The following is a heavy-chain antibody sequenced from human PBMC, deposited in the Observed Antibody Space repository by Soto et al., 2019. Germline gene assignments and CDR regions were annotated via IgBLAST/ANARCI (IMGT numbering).Heavy chain of an antibody. CDR3: ARYSMLRGSNTNWFDP. D-gene: IGHD2-15*01. V-gene: IGHV1-69*13. Sequence: GASVKVSCKASGGTFSSYAISWVRQAPGQGLEWMGGIIPIFGTANYAQKFQGRVTITADESTSTAYMELSSLRSEDTAVYYCARYSMLRGSNTNWFDPWGQGTLVTSPQ. J-gene: IGHJ5*02. CDR2: IIPIFGTA. CDR1: GGTFSSYA.